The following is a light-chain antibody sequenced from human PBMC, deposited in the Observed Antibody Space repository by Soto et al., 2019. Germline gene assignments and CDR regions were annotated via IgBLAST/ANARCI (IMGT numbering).Light chain of an antibody. CDR2: EVT. CDR1: NIDVGGYNY. V-gene: IGLV2-8*01. J-gene: IGLJ1*01. Sequence: QSALTQPPSASGSPGQSVTISCTGTNIDVGGYNYVAWYQQHPGTAPKVIIYEVTKRPSGVPDRFIGSKSGNTASLTISGLQAEDEADYFCSSYASNNILFVFGTGTK. CDR3: SSYASNNILFV.